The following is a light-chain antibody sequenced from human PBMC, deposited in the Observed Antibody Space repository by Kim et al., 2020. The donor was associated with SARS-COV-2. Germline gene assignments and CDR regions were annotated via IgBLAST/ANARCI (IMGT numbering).Light chain of an antibody. CDR3: QTWDYTTVP. V-gene: IGLV3-1*01. CDR1: RLGNKY. Sequence: VDRLGNKYVSWYQQNAGQSPVVVIYQDNKRPSGIPERFSGSNSGNTATLTITGTQPMDEGVYYCQTWDYTTVPFGGGTQLTVL. J-gene: IGLJ2*01. CDR2: QDN.